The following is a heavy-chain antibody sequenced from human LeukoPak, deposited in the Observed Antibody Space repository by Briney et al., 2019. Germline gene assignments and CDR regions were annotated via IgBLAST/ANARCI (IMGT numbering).Heavy chain of an antibody. Sequence: ASVKVSCKAAGYTFTGYYMHWVRQAPGQGLEWMGWIHPNSGGTNYEQKFQGRVTMTRDTSISTAYMELSRLRSDDTAVYYCARGVWAAAAGTPHDAFDIWGQGTMVTVSS. CDR2: IHPNSGGT. CDR3: ARGVWAAAAGTPHDAFDI. D-gene: IGHD6-13*01. V-gene: IGHV1-2*02. CDR1: GYTFTGYY. J-gene: IGHJ3*02.